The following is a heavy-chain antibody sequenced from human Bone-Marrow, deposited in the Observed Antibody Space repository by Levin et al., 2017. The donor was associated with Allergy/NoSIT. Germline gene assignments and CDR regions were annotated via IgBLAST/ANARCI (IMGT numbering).Heavy chain of an antibody. CDR2: VYASGST. Sequence: PSETLSLTCTVSGAPINIHSWSWIRQPAGKGLEWIGRVYASGSTNYHPSLKSRVTMAVDTSKNQLSLKMNSVTAADTAVYYCAKGAEDWFAPWGQGTLVIVSS. CDR3: AKGAEDWFAP. CDR1: GAPINIHS. V-gene: IGHV4-4*07. J-gene: IGHJ5*02.